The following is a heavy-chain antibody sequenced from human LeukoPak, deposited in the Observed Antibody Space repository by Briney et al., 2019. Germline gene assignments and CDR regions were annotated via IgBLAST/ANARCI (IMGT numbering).Heavy chain of an antibody. Sequence: VASVKVSCKASGYTFTSYDINWVRQAPGQGLEWMGWMNPNSGNTVYAQKFQGRVTMTRNTSMNTAYMELTSLRSEDSAVYYCARGTYYMDVWGKGTTVTVSS. V-gene: IGHV1-8*01. CDR3: ARGTYYMDV. J-gene: IGHJ6*03. CDR2: MNPNSGNT. CDR1: GYTFTSYD.